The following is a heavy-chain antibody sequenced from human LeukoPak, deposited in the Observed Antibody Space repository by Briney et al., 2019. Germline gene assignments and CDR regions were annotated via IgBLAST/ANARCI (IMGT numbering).Heavy chain of an antibody. J-gene: IGHJ5*02. CDR2: INHSGST. D-gene: IGHD3-16*01. CDR3: ARGKPLLRLFDP. Sequence: PSETLSLTCAVYGGSFSGYYWSWIRQPPGKGLEWIGEINHSGSTNYNPSLKSRVTISVDTSKNQFSLKLSSVTAADTAVYYCARGKPLLRLFDPWGQGTLVTVSS. CDR1: GGSFSGYY. V-gene: IGHV4-34*01.